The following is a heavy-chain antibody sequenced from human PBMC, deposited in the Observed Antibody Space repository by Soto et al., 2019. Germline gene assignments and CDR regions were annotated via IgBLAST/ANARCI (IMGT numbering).Heavy chain of an antibody. CDR3: ARSYDSSGYYRPYYYYGMDV. D-gene: IGHD3-22*01. J-gene: IGHJ6*02. Sequence: GGSLRLSCAASGFTVSSNYMSWVRQAPGKGLEWVSVIYSGGSTYYADSVKGRFTISRDNSKNTLYLQMNSLRAEDTAVYYCARSYDSSGYYRPYYYYGMDVWGQGTTVTVSS. V-gene: IGHV3-53*01. CDR1: GFTVSSNY. CDR2: IYSGGST.